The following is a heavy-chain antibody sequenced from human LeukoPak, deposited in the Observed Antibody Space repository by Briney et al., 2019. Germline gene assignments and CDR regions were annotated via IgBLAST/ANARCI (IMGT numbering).Heavy chain of an antibody. CDR1: GFTFSSYA. CDR3: ARDGPGTGYSSGWYRDNDAFDI. J-gene: IGHJ3*02. V-gene: IGHV3-33*08. Sequence: PGRSLRLSCAASGFTFSSYAMHWVRQAPGKGLEWVAVIWYDGSNKYYADSVKGRFTISRDNSKNTLYLQMNSLRAEDTAVYYCARDGPGTGYSSGWYRDNDAFDIWGQGTMVTVSS. CDR2: IWYDGSNK. D-gene: IGHD6-19*01.